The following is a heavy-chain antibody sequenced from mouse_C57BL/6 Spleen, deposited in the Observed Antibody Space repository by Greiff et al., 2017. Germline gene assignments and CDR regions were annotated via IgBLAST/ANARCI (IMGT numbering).Heavy chain of an antibody. V-gene: IGHV1-72*01. Sequence: QVQLKQPGAELVKPGASVKLSCKASGYTFTSYWMHWVKQRPGRGLEWIGRIDPNSGGTKYNEKFKSKATLTVDKPSSTAYMQLSSLTSEDSAVYYCARRRNDYDDWYFDVWGTGTTVTVSS. D-gene: IGHD2-4*01. CDR2: IDPNSGGT. J-gene: IGHJ1*03. CDR1: GYTFTSYW. CDR3: ARRRNDYDDWYFDV.